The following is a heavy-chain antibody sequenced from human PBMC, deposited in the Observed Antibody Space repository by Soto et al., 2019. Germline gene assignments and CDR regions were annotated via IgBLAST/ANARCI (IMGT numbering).Heavy chain of an antibody. CDR3: ARAVAGLFDY. CDR1: GGSFSGYY. V-gene: IGHV4-34*01. D-gene: IGHD6-19*01. Sequence: SETLSLTCAVYGGSFSGYYWSWIRQPPGKGLEWIGEINHSGSTNYNPSLKSRVTISVDTSKNQFSLKLSSVTAADTAVYYCARAVAGLFDYWGQGTLVTVSS. CDR2: INHSGST. J-gene: IGHJ4*02.